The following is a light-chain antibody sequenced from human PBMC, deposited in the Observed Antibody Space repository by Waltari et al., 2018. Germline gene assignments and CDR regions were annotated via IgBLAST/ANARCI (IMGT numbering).Light chain of an antibody. Sequence: EIVLTQSPATLSFSPGERATLSCRASQSIRSYLAWYQQKPGQAPRLLIYDASNRATGVPARFIGSGSGTDFTLTISSLESEDFAFYYCQQRNDWPLTFGGGTKVEIK. CDR1: QSIRSY. J-gene: IGKJ4*01. CDR2: DAS. V-gene: IGKV3-11*01. CDR3: QQRNDWPLT.